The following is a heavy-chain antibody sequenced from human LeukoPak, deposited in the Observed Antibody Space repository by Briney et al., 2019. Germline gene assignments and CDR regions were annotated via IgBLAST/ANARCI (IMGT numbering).Heavy chain of an antibody. J-gene: IGHJ4*02. CDR1: GFTFSSYG. CDR2: IWYDGSNK. D-gene: IGHD3-10*01. CDR3: PNSGGGAPGKELKN. Sequence: PGGSLRLSCAASGFTFSSYGMHWVRQAPGKGLEWVAVIWYDGSNKYYADSVKGRFTISRDNSKNTLYLQMNSLRAEETAVYYCPNSGGGAPGKELKNWGQGTLVTVSS. V-gene: IGHV3-33*06.